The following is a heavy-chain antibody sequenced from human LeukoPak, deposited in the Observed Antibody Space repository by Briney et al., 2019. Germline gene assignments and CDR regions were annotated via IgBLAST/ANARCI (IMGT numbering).Heavy chain of an antibody. Sequence: GGSLRLSCAASGFTFDDYAMHWVRQAPGKGLEWVSLISLDGGSTYYADSVKGRFTISRDNSKNSLYLQMNSLRAEDTALYYCAKDPSGSGSYYGMDVWGKGTTVTVSS. CDR2: ISLDGGST. CDR3: AKDPSGSGSYYGMDV. CDR1: GFTFDDYA. V-gene: IGHV3-43D*04. D-gene: IGHD3-10*01. J-gene: IGHJ6*04.